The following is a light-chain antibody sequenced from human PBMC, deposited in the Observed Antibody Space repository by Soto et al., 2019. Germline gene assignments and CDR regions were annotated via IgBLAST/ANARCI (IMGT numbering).Light chain of an antibody. Sequence: QSVLTQPPSASGTPGQRVTISCSGSSSNIGRNTVNWYQQPPGTAPKLLIYGNNQRPSGVPARISGSKSGTSASLAISGLQSEDEADYYCAAWDDSLNGHVVFGGGTKLTVL. CDR2: GNN. CDR3: AAWDDSLNGHVV. J-gene: IGLJ2*01. V-gene: IGLV1-44*01. CDR1: SSNIGRNT.